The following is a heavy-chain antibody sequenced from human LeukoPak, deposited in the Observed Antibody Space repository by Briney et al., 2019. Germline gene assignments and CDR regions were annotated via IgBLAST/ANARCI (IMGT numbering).Heavy chain of an antibody. V-gene: IGHV4-61*02. CDR3: ARVKQWLVRYYFGY. CDR2: IYTSGST. Sequence: SETLSLTCTVSGGSISSGSYYWSWIRQPAGKGLEWIGRIYTSGSTNYNPSLKSRVTISVDTSKNQFSLKLSSVTAADTAVYYCARVKQWLVRYYFGYWGQGTLVTVSS. CDR1: GGSISSGSYY. D-gene: IGHD6-19*01. J-gene: IGHJ4*02.